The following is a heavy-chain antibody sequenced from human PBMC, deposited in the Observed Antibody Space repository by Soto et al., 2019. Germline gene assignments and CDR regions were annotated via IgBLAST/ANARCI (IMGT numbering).Heavy chain of an antibody. J-gene: IGHJ2*01. V-gene: IGHV4-39*01. CDR1: GGSISSSSYY. Sequence: QLQLQESGPGLVKPSETLSLTCTVSGGSISSSSYYWGWIRQPPGKGLEWIGSIYYSGSTYYNPSLKSRVTISVDTSKNQFSLKLSSVTAADTAVYYCARHVFLWFGEPDYWYFDLWGRGTLVTVSS. CDR3: ARHVFLWFGEPDYWYFDL. CDR2: IYYSGST. D-gene: IGHD3-10*01.